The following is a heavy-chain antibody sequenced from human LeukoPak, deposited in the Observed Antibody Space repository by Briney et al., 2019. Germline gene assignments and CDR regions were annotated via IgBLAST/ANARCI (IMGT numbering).Heavy chain of an antibody. J-gene: IGHJ4*02. CDR3: ARGSSVSGFDF. D-gene: IGHD5/OR15-5a*01. Sequence: ASVKVSCKTSGYTXTGHHMHWVRQAPGQGLEWMGWINPNSGGTNYAQKFQGRVTMTRDTSISTAYMELSSLRSDDTAVYYCARGSSVSGFDFWGQGTLATVSS. CDR2: INPNSGGT. CDR1: GYTXTGHH. V-gene: IGHV1-2*02.